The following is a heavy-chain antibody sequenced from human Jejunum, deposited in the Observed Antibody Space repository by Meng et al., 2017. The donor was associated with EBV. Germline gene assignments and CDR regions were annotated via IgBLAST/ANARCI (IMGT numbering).Heavy chain of an antibody. CDR3: ARDPGDRSGFSTFDY. D-gene: IGHD3-22*01. V-gene: IGHV3-74*01. J-gene: IGHJ4*02. CDR1: GFTFSSYW. Sequence: DVQLVESGGGLVQLGGSLRLSCAASGFTFSSYWMHWVRQAPGEGLVWVSRINGDGSITSYADSVKGRFTISRDNAKNTLYVQMNSLRVEDTAVYYCARDPGDRSGFSTFDYWGQGTLVTVSA. CDR2: INGDGSIT.